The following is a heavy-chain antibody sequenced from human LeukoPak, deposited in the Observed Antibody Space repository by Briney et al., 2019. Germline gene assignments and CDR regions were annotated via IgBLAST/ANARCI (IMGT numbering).Heavy chain of an antibody. CDR1: GFTFSSYE. CDR3: ARDLRGNYGDYFDY. J-gene: IGHJ4*02. Sequence: GGSLRLSCAASGFTFSSYEMNWVRQAPGKGLEWVSYISSSGSTIYYADSVKGRFTISRDNAKNSLYLQMNSLRAEDTAVYYCARDLRGNYGDYFDYWGRGTLVTVSS. V-gene: IGHV3-48*03. D-gene: IGHD4-17*01. CDR2: ISSSGSTI.